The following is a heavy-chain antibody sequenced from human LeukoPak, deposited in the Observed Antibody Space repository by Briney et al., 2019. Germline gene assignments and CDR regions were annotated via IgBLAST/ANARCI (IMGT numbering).Heavy chain of an antibody. CDR3: ASFGREWELSGGAFDI. CDR2: IYYSGST. Sequence: PSETLSLTCTVSGGSISSYYWSWNRQPPGKGLEWIGYIYYSGSTNYNPSLKSRVTISVDTSKNQFSLKLSSVTAADTAVYYCASFGREWELSGGAFDIWGQGTMVTVSS. CDR1: GGSISSYY. D-gene: IGHD1-26*01. J-gene: IGHJ3*02. V-gene: IGHV4-59*08.